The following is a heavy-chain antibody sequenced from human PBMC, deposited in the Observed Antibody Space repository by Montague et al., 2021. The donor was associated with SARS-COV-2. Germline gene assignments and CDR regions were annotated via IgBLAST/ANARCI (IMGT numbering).Heavy chain of an antibody. CDR2: IYYRGST. CDR3: AREDRWNWFDP. Sequence: SETLSLTCTVSGGSINSSYWSWILQPPGKGFEGIGYIYYRGSTNYNPSLETRVTISLDPSKNQFSLKMRSVTAADTAVYYCAREDRWNWFDPWGQGTLVIVSS. V-gene: IGHV4-59*01. J-gene: IGHJ5*02. D-gene: IGHD5-24*01. CDR1: GGSINSSY.